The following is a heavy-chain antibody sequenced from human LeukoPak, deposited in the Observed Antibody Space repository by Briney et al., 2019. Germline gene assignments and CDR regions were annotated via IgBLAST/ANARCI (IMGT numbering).Heavy chain of an antibody. CDR3: ARFSSGARDYYYYYMDV. CDR1: GYTFTGYY. Sequence: ASVKVSCKASGYTFTGYYMHWVRQAPGQGLEWMGWINPNSGGTNYAQKFQGRVTMTRDTSISTAYMELSRLRSDDTAVYYCARFSSGARDYYYYYMDVWGKGTTVTVSS. V-gene: IGHV1-2*02. J-gene: IGHJ6*03. CDR2: INPNSGGT.